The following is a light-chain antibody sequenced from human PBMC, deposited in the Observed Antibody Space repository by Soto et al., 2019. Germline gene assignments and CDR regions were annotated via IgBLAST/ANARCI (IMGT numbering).Light chain of an antibody. Sequence: DIVMTQSPDSLAVSLGERATINCKSSQSVLYSSNNKNYLAWYQQKPGQPPKVLIYWASTRESGVPDRFSGSGSGPDFTLTISSLQAEDVAVYYCQEYYSTPRTFGQGTKVEIK. CDR2: WAS. CDR1: QSVLYSSNNKNY. J-gene: IGKJ1*01. CDR3: QEYYSTPRT. V-gene: IGKV4-1*01.